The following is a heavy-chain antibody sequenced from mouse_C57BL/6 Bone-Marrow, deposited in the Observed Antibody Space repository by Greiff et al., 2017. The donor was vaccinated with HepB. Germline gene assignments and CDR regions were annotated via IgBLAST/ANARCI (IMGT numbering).Heavy chain of an antibody. CDR2: IYPGNSDT. CDR1: GYTFTSYW. Sequence: VQLQQSGTVLARPGASVKMSCKTSGYTFTSYWMHWVKQRPGQGLEWIGAIYPGNSDTSYNQKFKGKAKLTAVTSASTAYMELSSLTNEDSAGYYCTRSSTVVATDWYFDVWGTGTTVTVSS. D-gene: IGHD1-1*01. J-gene: IGHJ1*03. V-gene: IGHV1-5*01. CDR3: TRSSTVVATDWYFDV.